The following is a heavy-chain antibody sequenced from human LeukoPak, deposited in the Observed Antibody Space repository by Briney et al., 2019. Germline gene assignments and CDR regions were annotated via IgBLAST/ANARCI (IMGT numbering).Heavy chain of an antibody. CDR2: ISSSSSSYT. V-gene: IGHV3-11*06. Sequence: PGGSLRLSCAASGFTFSDYYMSWIRQAPGKGLEWVSYISSSSSSYTNYADSVKGRFTISRDNAKNSLYLQMNSLRAEDTAVYYCARDARTMVRGMALVRNWFDPWGQGTLVTVSS. J-gene: IGHJ5*02. CDR3: ARDARTMVRGMALVRNWFDP. D-gene: IGHD3-10*01. CDR1: GFTFSDYY.